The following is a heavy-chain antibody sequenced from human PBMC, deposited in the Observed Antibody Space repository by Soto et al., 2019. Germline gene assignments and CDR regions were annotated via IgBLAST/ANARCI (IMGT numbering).Heavy chain of an antibody. V-gene: IGHV4-30-2*01. D-gene: IGHD6-6*01. J-gene: IGHJ4*02. CDR1: GGSISSGGYS. Sequence: SETLSLTCAVSGGSISSGGYSWSWIRQPPGKGLEWIGYIYHSGSTYYNPSLKSRVTISVDRSKNQFSLKLSSVTAADTAVYYCARALDPYSSSSGAFDYWGQGTLVTVSS. CDR2: IYHSGST. CDR3: ARALDPYSSSSGAFDY.